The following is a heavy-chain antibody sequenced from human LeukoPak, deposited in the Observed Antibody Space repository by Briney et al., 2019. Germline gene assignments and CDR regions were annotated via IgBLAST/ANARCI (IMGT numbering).Heavy chain of an antibody. CDR1: GYTFTGYY. D-gene: IGHD6-19*01. J-gene: IGHJ4*02. CDR2: INPNSGGT. CDR3: ARDDIAVAGPGDY. Sequence: GASVKVSCKASGYTFTGYYMHWVRQAPGQGLEWMGWINPNSGGTNYAQKFQGRVTMTRDTSISTAYMELSRLRSVDTAVYYCARDDIAVAGPGDYWGQGTLVTVSS. V-gene: IGHV1-2*02.